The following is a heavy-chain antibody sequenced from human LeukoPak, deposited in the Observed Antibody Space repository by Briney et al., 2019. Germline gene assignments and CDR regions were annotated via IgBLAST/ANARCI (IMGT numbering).Heavy chain of an antibody. D-gene: IGHD2-2*01. Sequence: GGSLRFSVATSGLIFTNAWLSWVGQAPGRGLKGVGRIKSQTDGGAADYATPVKDRFTISRDDSKNTLYLQLDSLKTEDTAVYYCATDRQPAAFFDFWGQGTLVTVSS. V-gene: IGHV3-15*01. CDR3: ATDRQPAAFFDF. CDR2: IKSQTDGGAA. J-gene: IGHJ4*02. CDR1: GLIFTNAW.